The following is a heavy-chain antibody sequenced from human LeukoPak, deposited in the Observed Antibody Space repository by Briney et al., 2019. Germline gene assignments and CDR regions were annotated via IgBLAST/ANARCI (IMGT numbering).Heavy chain of an antibody. V-gene: IGHV3-48*01. J-gene: IGHJ4*02. CDR1: EFTFSSYE. Sequence: GGSLRLSCAASEFTFSSYEMNWVRQAPGKGLEWVSYISSSSSTIYYADSVKGRFTISRDNAKNSLYLQMNSLRAEDTAVYYCARGHTMFDYWGQGTLVTVSS. CDR2: ISSSSSTI. D-gene: IGHD3-10*02. CDR3: ARGHTMFDY.